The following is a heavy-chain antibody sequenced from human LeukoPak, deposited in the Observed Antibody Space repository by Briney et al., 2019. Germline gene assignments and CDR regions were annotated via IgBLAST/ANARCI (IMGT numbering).Heavy chain of an antibody. Sequence: SVKVSCEASGGTFSSYAISWVRQAPGQGLEWMGGIIPIFGTANYAQKFQGRVTITTDESTSTAYMELSSLRSEDTAVYYCASGLGYCDSSGYYTDLDYWGQGTLVTVSS. D-gene: IGHD3-22*01. J-gene: IGHJ4*02. CDR3: ASGLGYCDSSGYYTDLDY. CDR2: IIPIFGTA. V-gene: IGHV1-69*05. CDR1: GGTFSSYA.